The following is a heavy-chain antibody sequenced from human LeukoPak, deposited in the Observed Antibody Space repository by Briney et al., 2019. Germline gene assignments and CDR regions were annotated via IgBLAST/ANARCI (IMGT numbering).Heavy chain of an antibody. J-gene: IGHJ4*02. Sequence: EASVKVSCKASGYTFTSYYMHWVRQAPGQGLEWMGIINPSGGSTSYAQKFQGRVTMTRDISTSTVYMELSSLRSEDTAVYYWARSAPARETKGSYFDYWGQGTRVPVSS. CDR2: INPSGGST. V-gene: IGHV1-46*01. D-gene: IGHD1-14*01. CDR3: ARSAPARETKGSYFDY. CDR1: GYTFTSYY.